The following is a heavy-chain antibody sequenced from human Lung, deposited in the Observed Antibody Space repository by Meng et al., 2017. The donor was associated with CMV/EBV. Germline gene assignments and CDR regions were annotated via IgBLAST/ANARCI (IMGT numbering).Heavy chain of an antibody. CDR3: ARVYCGGDCSFDY. V-gene: IGHV1-2*02. Sequence: ASVKVSXKASGYTFTDYYLHWVRQAPGQGLEWMAWINVYSGCTNSAQKFQGRVALTRDTSIRTANMELGSLRSDDTAVYYCARVYCGGDCSFDYWGPGMLVNVSS. J-gene: IGHJ4*02. CDR2: INVYSGCT. CDR1: GYTFTDYY. D-gene: IGHD2-21*01.